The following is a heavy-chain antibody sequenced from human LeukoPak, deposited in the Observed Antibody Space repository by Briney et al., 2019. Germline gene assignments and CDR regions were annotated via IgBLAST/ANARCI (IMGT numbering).Heavy chain of an antibody. D-gene: IGHD4-11*01. J-gene: IGHJ4*02. CDR3: ARGCTVTTWAPDY. Sequence: ASVKVSCKASGYTFTSYDINWVRQATGQGLEWMGWMNPNSGNTGYAQKFQGRVTMTRNTSINTAYMELSSLRSEDTAVYYCARGCTVTTWAPDYWGQGTLVTVSS. V-gene: IGHV1-8*01. CDR2: MNPNSGNT. CDR1: GYTFTSYD.